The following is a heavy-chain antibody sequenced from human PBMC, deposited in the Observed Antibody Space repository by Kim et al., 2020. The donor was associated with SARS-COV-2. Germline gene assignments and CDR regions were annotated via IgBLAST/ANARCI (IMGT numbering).Heavy chain of an antibody. CDR1: GGSVSSGSYY. Sequence: SETLSLTCTVSGGSVSSGSYYWSWIRQPPGKGLEWIGYIYYSGSTNYNPSLKSRVTISVDTSKNQFSLKLSSGTAADTAVYYCASWYYDSKKYYFDYWGQGTLVTVSS. CDR3: ASWYYDSKKYYFDY. J-gene: IGHJ4*02. D-gene: IGHD3-22*01. V-gene: IGHV4-61*01. CDR2: IYYSGST.